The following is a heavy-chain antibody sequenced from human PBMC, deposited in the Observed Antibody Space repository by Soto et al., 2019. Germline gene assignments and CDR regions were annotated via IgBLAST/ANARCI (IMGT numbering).Heavy chain of an antibody. CDR1: GYRFTNYW. J-gene: IGHJ6*02. CDR2: IYPGDSDT. Sequence: GESLKISCKGSGYRFTNYWIGWVRQVPGKGLEWMGIIYPGDSDTRYSPSFQGQVTISADKSINTAYLQWSSLKASDTAMYYCARPRSSSRNYYGMDVWGQGTTVTVSS. CDR3: ARPRSSSRNYYGMDV. V-gene: IGHV5-51*01. D-gene: IGHD6-13*01.